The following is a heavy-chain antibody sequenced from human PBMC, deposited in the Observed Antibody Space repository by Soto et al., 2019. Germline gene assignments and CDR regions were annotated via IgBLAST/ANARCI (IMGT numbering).Heavy chain of an antibody. J-gene: IGHJ6*02. CDR3: ASDLVGASDSYGLDV. CDR2: IWHDGNNK. V-gene: IGHV3-33*01. Sequence: MRLSCAASGFTFSNYGMHWVRQAPGKGLEWVAIIWHDGNNKYYADSVRGRFIISRDNSKNRLYLQMNSLRAEDTAVYYCASDLVGASDSYGLDVWGQGTPVTVSS. D-gene: IGHD1-26*01. CDR1: GFTFSNYG.